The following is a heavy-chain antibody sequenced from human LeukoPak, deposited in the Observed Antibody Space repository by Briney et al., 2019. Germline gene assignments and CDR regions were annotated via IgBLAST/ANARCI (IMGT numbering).Heavy chain of an antibody. CDR2: INHSGST. Sequence: PSETLSLTCAVYGGSFSGYYWSWIRQPPGKGLEWIGEINHSGSTNYNPSLKSRVTISVDTSKNQFSLKLSSVTAADTAVYYCARRRFCMHMANWFDPGGQGTLVTVSS. CDR3: ARRRFCMHMANWFDP. D-gene: IGHD2-8*01. J-gene: IGHJ5*02. CDR1: GGSFSGYY. V-gene: IGHV4-34*01.